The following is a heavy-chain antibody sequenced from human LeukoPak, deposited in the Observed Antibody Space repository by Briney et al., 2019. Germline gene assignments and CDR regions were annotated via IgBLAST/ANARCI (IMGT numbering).Heavy chain of an antibody. CDR1: GGSFSGYY. J-gene: IGHJ3*02. CDR3: ARGTILLWFGDHSDAFDI. CDR2: INHSGST. D-gene: IGHD3-10*01. Sequence: SETLSLTCAVYGGSFSGYYWSWIRQPPGKGLEWIGEINHSGSTNYNPSLKSRVTISVDTSKNQFSLKLSSVTAADTAVYYCARGTILLWFGDHSDAFDIWGQGTMVTVSS. V-gene: IGHV4-34*01.